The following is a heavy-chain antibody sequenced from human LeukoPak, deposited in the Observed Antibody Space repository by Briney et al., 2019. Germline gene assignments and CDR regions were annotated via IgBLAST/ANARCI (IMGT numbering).Heavy chain of an antibody. J-gene: IGHJ3*02. CDR1: GGSVSSYY. CDR2: IHNSGRT. D-gene: IGHD5-24*01. CDR3: ARHREMDSYEAFDM. Sequence: PSETLSLTCSVSGGSVSSYYWSWIRQSPGKGLEWIGYIHNSGRTNYNPSLKSRVTGFVDTSKNQVSLRLSSATAADTAVYYCARHREMDSYEAFDMWGQGTMVTVSS. V-gene: IGHV4-59*08.